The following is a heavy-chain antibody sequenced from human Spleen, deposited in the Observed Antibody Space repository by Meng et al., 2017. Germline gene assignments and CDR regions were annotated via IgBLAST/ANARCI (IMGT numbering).Heavy chain of an antibody. CDR1: GITFRNLW. V-gene: IGHV3-15*01. D-gene: IGHD1-26*01. CDR2: IKSKVNGGTT. CDR3: TWDDKAVSDY. Sequence: GESLKISCVASGITFRNLWMTWVRQAPGKGLEWVGRIKSKVNGGTTDFAAPVKGRFTISRDDPENTLYLQMSGLRIDDTGVYYCTWDDKAVSDYWGQGTLVTASS. J-gene: IGHJ4*02.